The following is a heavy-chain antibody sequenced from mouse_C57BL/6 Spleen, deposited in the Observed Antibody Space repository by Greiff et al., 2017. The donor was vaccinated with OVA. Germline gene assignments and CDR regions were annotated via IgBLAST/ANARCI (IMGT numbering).Heavy chain of an antibody. Sequence: EVQLQQSGPGLVKPSQSLSLTCSVTGYSITSGYYWNWIRQFPGNKLEWMGYISYDGSNNYNPSLKNRISITRDTSKNQFFLKLNSVTTEDTATYYCATSSGYVAYWGQGTLVTVSA. J-gene: IGHJ3*01. CDR2: ISYDGSN. D-gene: IGHD3-2*02. V-gene: IGHV3-6*01. CDR3: ATSSGYVAY. CDR1: GYSITSGYY.